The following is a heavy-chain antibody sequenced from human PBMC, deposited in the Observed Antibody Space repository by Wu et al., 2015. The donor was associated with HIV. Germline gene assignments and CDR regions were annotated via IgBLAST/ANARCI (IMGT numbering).Heavy chain of an antibody. CDR2: IIPTSRTT. CDR1: GGTFKSYS. J-gene: IGHJ6*02. CDR3: ARDAVREGYYYLDV. V-gene: IGHV1-69*13. Sequence: QVHLVQSGAEVNKPGSSVKVSCKASGGTFKSYSISWVRQAPGQGLEWMGRIIPTSRTTNYATKLQGRVTISADESTTTAYMELSSLTSDDTAVYYCARDAVREGYYYLDVWGQGTMVTVSS. D-gene: IGHD3-10*01.